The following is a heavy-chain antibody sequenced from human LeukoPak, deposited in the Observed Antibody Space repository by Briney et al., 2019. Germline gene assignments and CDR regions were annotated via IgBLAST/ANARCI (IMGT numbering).Heavy chain of an antibody. CDR2: IRYDGSNK. J-gene: IGHJ3*02. CDR3: GRYGVSHGLDI. D-gene: IGHD4-17*01. V-gene: IGHV3-30*02. CDR1: GFTFSSYA. Sequence: GGSLRLSCAASGFTFSSYAMHWVRQAPGKGLEWVTFIRYDGSNKYYADSVNGRFTISRDNAKNLLYLQMSSLRAEDTAVYYCGRYGVSHGLDIWGQGTVVTVSS.